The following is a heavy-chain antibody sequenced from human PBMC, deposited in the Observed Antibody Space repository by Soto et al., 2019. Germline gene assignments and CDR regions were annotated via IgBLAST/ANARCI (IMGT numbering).Heavy chain of an antibody. V-gene: IGHV1-69*08. CDR1: GGTFSSYT. D-gene: IGHD3-16*01. CDR2: IIPILGIA. Sequence: QVQLVQSGAEVKKPGSSVKVSCKASGGTFSSYTISWVRQAPGQGLEWMGRIIPILGIANYAQKFQGRVTITADKSTSTAYMELSSLRSEDTAVYYCARDPVGDPGAFDIWGQGTMVTVSS. CDR3: ARDPVGDPGAFDI. J-gene: IGHJ3*02.